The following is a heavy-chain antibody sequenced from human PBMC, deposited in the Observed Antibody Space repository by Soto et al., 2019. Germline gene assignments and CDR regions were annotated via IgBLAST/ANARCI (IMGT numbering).Heavy chain of an antibody. CDR3: AREGDVAYYSYGMDV. V-gene: IGHV1-18*01. CDR1: GYTFTRYG. Sequence: QVQLVQSGAEVKKPGASVKVSCKTSGYTFTRYGISWVRQAPGQGLEWMGWISGYDGRTNFAQKVQDRVTMTTDTSTSTVYMELRSLSSDNTAVYYCAREGDVAYYSYGMDVWGQGTTVTVSS. CDR2: ISGYDGRT. D-gene: IGHD3-16*01. J-gene: IGHJ6*02.